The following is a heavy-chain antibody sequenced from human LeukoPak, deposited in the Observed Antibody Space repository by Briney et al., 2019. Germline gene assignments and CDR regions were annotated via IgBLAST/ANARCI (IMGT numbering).Heavy chain of an antibody. D-gene: IGHD6-13*01. V-gene: IGHV3-30-3*01. CDR3: ARDLGYSSSWHHFDY. J-gene: IGHJ4*02. Sequence: PGRSLRLSCAASGFTFSSYAMHWVRQAPGKGLEWVAVIPYDGSNKYYADSVKGRFTISRDNSKNTLYLQMNSLRAEDTAVYYCARDLGYSSSWHHFDYWGQGTLVTVSS. CDR2: IPYDGSNK. CDR1: GFTFSSYA.